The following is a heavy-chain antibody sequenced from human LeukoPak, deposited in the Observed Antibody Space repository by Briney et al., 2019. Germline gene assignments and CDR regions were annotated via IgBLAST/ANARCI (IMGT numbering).Heavy chain of an antibody. D-gene: IGHD3-22*01. V-gene: IGHV4-59*01. CDR1: GGSISSYY. CDR2: IYYSGST. CDR3: ARTSEYDSSGRRYYGMDV. J-gene: IGHJ6*02. Sequence: SETLSLTCTVSGGSISSYYWSWIRQPPGKGLEWIGYIYYSGSTNYNPSLKSRVTISVDTSKNQFSLKLSSVTAADTAVYYCARTSEYDSSGRRYYGMDVWGQGTTVTVSS.